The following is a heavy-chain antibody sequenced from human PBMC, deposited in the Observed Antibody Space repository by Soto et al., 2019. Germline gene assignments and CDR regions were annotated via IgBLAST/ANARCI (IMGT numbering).Heavy chain of an antibody. J-gene: IGHJ3*01. V-gene: IGHV3-48*03. D-gene: IGHD3-16*01. CDR1: GFTFSSYE. CDR2: ISSGGSTK. CDR3: AGGGGGFYDYVWASTSQRAFDV. Sequence: GGSLRLSCAASGFTFSSYEMNWVRQAPGKGLEWVSYISSGGSTKYYADSVKGRFTISRDNAKNSLSLQMSSLRAEDTAIYCWAGGGGGFYDYVWASTSQRAFDVWAQGTMVTVSS.